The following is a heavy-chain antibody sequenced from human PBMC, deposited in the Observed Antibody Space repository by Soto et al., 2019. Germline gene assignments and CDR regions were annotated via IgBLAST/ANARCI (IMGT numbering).Heavy chain of an antibody. V-gene: IGHV3-30-3*01. CDR3: ARDPRYYYDSSGYYRDWYFDL. D-gene: IGHD3-22*01. Sequence: QVQLVESGGGVVQPGRSLRLSCAASGFTFSSYAMHWVRQAPGKGLAWVAVISYDGSNKYYADSVKGRFTISRDNSKNTLYLQMNSLRAEDTAVYYCARDPRYYYDSSGYYRDWYFDLWGRGTLVTVSS. J-gene: IGHJ2*01. CDR1: GFTFSSYA. CDR2: ISYDGSNK.